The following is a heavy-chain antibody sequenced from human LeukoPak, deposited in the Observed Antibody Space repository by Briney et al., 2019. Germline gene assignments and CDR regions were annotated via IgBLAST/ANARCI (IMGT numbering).Heavy chain of an antibody. V-gene: IGHV1-2*02. J-gene: IGHJ4*02. CDR2: INPNNGGT. CDR3: AGGGWLQLPDY. CDR1: GYTFTGYY. D-gene: IGHD5-24*01. Sequence: ASVKVSCKASGYTFTGYYMYWVRQAPGQGLEWMGWINPNNGGTDYAQKFQGRVTMTRDTSISTAYMELSRLRSDDTAVYYCAGGGWLQLPDYWGQGTLVTVSS.